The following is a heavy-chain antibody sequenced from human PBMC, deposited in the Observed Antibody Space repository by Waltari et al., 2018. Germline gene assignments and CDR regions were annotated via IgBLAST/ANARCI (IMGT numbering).Heavy chain of an antibody. V-gene: IGHV4-59*01. J-gene: IGHJ4*02. Sequence: QVQLQESGPGLVKPSETLSLTCTVSGGSISSYYWSWIRQPPGKGLEWIGYIYYSGRTNYNPSLKSRVTISVDTSKNQFSLKLSSVTAADTAVYYCARVSSSSWYGNYFDYWGQGTLVTVSS. D-gene: IGHD6-13*01. CDR2: IYYSGRT. CDR1: GGSISSYY. CDR3: ARVSSSSWYGNYFDY.